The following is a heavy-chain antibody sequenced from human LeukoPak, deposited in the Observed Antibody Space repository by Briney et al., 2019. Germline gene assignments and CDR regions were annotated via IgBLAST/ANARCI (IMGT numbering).Heavy chain of an antibody. CDR3: ARRPVLPGVWGSSYYTDYFDY. CDR1: GGSISRSSSY. V-gene: IGHV4-61*05. CDR2: IYYSGST. D-gene: IGHD1-26*01. J-gene: IGHJ4*02. Sequence: PSETLSLTCTVSGGSISRSSSYWGWIRQPPGKGLEWIGYIYYSGSTNYNPSLKSRVTISADTSQNQFSLKLSSVTAADTGMYYCARRPVLPGVWGSSYYTDYFDYWGQGTLVTVSS.